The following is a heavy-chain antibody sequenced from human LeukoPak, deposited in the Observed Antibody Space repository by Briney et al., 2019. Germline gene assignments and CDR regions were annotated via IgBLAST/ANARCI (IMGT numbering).Heavy chain of an antibody. J-gene: IGHJ1*01. CDR1: GGSFSGYY. Sequence: SETLSLTCAVYGGSFSGYYWSWIRQPPGKGLEWIGEINHSGGTNYNPSLKSRVTISVDTSKNQFSLKLSSVTAADTAVYYCARGGDTSGHYYFEYFQHWGQGTLVTVSS. V-gene: IGHV4-34*01. D-gene: IGHD3-22*01. CDR2: INHSGGT. CDR3: ARGGDTSGHYYFEYFQH.